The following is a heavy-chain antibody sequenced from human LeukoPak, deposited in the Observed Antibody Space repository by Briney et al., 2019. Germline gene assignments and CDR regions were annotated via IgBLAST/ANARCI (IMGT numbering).Heavy chain of an antibody. Sequence: SSETLSLTCTVSGGSISGYYWSWIRQPPGKGLEWVGYIYYSGSTNYNPSLKSRVTISVDTSKNQFSLKLSSVTAADTAVYYCANSIDFDYGDYYFDYWGQGALATISS. J-gene: IGHJ4*02. CDR1: GGSISGYY. CDR2: IYYSGST. V-gene: IGHV4-59*08. D-gene: IGHD4-17*01. CDR3: ANSIDFDYGDYYFDY.